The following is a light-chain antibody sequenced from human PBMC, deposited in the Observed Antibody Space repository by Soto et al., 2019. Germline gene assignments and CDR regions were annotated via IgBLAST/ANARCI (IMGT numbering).Light chain of an antibody. CDR3: QQYGSSGT. CDR2: GAS. Sequence: EIVVTQSPSTPSRAPWGRRTPPFKASQSVSKNYLAWYQQKPGQAPRLLIYGASNRATGIPDRFSGIGSGTFFPLTISRMEPEYFAVYYCQQYGSSGTFGQGTKVDIK. CDR1: QSVSKNY. V-gene: IGKV3-20*01. J-gene: IGKJ1*01.